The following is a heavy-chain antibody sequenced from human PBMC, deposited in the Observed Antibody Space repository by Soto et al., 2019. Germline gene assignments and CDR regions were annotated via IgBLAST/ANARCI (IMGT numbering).Heavy chain of an antibody. V-gene: IGHV4-30-4*01. J-gene: IGHJ4*02. CDR2: IYYSGST. Sequence: PSESLSLTCTVSGGSISGGDYYWSWIRQPPGKGLEWIGYIYYSGSTYYNPSLKSRVTISVDTSKNQFSLKLSSVTAADTAVYYCARTYYYDSSGVTFDYWGQGTLVTVSS. CDR1: GGSISGGDYY. D-gene: IGHD3-22*01. CDR3: ARTYYYDSSGVTFDY.